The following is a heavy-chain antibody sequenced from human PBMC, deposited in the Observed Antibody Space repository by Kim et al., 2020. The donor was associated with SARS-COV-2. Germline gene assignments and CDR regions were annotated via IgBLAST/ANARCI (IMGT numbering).Heavy chain of an antibody. CDR2: IYYSGST. Sequence: SETLSLTCTVSGGSISSYYWSWIRQPPGKGLEWIGYIYYSGSTNYNPSLKSRVTISVDTSKNQFSLKLSSVTAADTAVYYCARHRTSYSSGWVEHWGQGTLVTVSS. CDR3: ARHRTSYSSGWVEH. CDR1: GGSISSYY. V-gene: IGHV4-59*08. D-gene: IGHD6-19*01. J-gene: IGHJ5*02.